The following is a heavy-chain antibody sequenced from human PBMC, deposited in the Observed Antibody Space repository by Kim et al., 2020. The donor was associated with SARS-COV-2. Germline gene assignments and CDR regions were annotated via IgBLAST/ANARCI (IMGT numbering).Heavy chain of an antibody. Sequence: GGSLRLSCAASGFTFSSYGMHWVRQAPGKGLEWVAVIWYDGSNKYYADSVKGRFTISRDNSKNTLYLQMNSLRAEDTAVYYCARENWGYCSGGSCPAFDYWGQGTLVTVSS. CDR2: IWYDGSNK. CDR1: GFTFSSYG. J-gene: IGHJ4*02. D-gene: IGHD2-15*01. V-gene: IGHV3-33*01. CDR3: ARENWGYCSGGSCPAFDY.